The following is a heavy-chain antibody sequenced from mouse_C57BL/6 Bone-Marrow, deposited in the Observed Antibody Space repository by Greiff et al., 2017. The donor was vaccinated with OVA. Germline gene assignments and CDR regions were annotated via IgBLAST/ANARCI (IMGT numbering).Heavy chain of an antibody. J-gene: IGHJ2*01. Sequence: QVQLQQPGTELVKPGASVKLSCKASGYTFTSYWMHWVKQRPGQGLEWLGNINPSNGGTNSNEKFKSKATLTVDTSSSTAYMQLSGLTSEDSAVEYGARSHYWGQGTTLTVSA. CDR3: ARSHY. V-gene: IGHV1-53*01. CDR1: GYTFTSYW. CDR2: INPSNGGT.